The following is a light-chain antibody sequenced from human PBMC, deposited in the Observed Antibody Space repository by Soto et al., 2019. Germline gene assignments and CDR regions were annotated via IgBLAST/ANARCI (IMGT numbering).Light chain of an antibody. Sequence: EIVMAQSPGTLSVSPGARVTLSCRASQSVTFNLAWYQQRPGQAPRLLIHGAFSRATGLPARFSGSGSGTEFTLTLSGLQSEDFAVYYCQQYNQWPDTFGQGTKLQIK. V-gene: IGKV3-15*01. CDR1: QSVTFN. CDR2: GAF. J-gene: IGKJ2*01. CDR3: QQYNQWPDT.